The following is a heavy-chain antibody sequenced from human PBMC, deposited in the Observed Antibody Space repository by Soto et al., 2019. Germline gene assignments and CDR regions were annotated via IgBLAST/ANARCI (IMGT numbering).Heavy chain of an antibody. V-gene: IGHV3-23*01. CDR3: AKVFGEWDTKSFYYYYMDV. CDR2: ISGSGGST. CDR1: GFTFSSYA. D-gene: IGHD3-10*01. Sequence: GGSLRLSCAASGFTFSSYAMSWVRQAPGKGLEWVSAISGSGGSTYYVDSVKGRFTISRDNSKNTLYLQMNSLRAEDTAVYYCAKVFGEWDTKSFYYYYMDVWGKGTTVTVSS. J-gene: IGHJ6*03.